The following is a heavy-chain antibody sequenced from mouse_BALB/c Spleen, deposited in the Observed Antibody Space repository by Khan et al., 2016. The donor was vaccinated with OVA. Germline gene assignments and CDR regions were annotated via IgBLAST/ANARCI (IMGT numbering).Heavy chain of an antibody. D-gene: IGHD2-14*01. CDR2: IIYTGYT. J-gene: IGHJ3*01. CDR1: GDSITTGY. V-gene: IGHV3-8*02. Sequence: EVQLQESGPSLVKPSQTLSLTCSVTGDSITTGYWNWIRKFPGNKLEYMGYIIYTGYTYYNPYLKSRISIPRHTSNNQYYLQLNSVTDEDTATYXCARSTDRYAFVYWGRGTLVTVSS. CDR3: ARSTDRYAFVY.